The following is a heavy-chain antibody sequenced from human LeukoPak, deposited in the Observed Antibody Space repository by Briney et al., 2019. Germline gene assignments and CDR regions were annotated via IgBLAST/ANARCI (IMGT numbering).Heavy chain of an antibody. D-gene: IGHD1-26*01. J-gene: IGHJ4*02. CDR1: GFTFSSYG. Sequence: GRSLRLSCAASGFTFSSYGMHWVRQAPGKGLEWLSYIGPDSRNIYYAGSVRGRFTISRDNAKNSLFLQMNSLRDEDTAIYYCARDIPNSGTDLDSWGQGTLLTVSS. CDR2: IGPDSRNI. V-gene: IGHV3-48*02. CDR3: ARDIPNSGTDLDS.